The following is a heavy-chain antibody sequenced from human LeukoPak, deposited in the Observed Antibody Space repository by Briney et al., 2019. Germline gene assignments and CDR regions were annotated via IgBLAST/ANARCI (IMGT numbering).Heavy chain of an antibody. CDR3: ARAGTITMVRGVINPFDY. J-gene: IGHJ4*02. Sequence: ASVKVSCKASGYTFTSYAMHWVRQAPGQRLGWMGWINAGNGNTKYSQKFQGRVTITRDTSASTAYMELSSLRSEDTAVYYCARAGTITMVRGVINPFDYWGQGTLVTVSS. V-gene: IGHV1-3*01. CDR2: INAGNGNT. D-gene: IGHD3-10*01. CDR1: GYTFTSYA.